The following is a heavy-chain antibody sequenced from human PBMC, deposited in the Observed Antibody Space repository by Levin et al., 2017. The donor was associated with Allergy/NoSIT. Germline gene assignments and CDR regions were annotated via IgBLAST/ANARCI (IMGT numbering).Heavy chain of an antibody. D-gene: IGHD3-3*01. CDR1: GFTFSSYE. CDR2: ISSTGSTI. CDR3: ARQLGNFWSGYNYFDY. V-gene: IGHV3-48*03. Sequence: GESLKISCAASGFTFSSYEMNWVRRALGKGLEWVSYISSTGSTIYSADSVKGRFTISRDNAKNSLYLHMNSLRAEDTAVYYCARQLGNFWSGYNYFDYWGQGTLVTVSS. J-gene: IGHJ4*02.